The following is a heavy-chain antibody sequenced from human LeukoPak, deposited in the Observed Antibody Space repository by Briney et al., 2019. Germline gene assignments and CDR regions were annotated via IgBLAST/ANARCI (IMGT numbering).Heavy chain of an antibody. CDR3: GLVASGNWWFDP. D-gene: IGHD2-8*02. CDR1: GYTFTVYH. J-gene: IGHJ5*02. Sequence: ASVKVSCKTSGYTFTVYHLHWVRQAPGQGLEWMGWINPNSGGTNYAQKLQDRVTMTGDTSISTAYMELRSLTSDDAAVYYCGLVASGNWWFDPWGQGTLVIVSS. CDR2: INPNSGGT. V-gene: IGHV1-2*02.